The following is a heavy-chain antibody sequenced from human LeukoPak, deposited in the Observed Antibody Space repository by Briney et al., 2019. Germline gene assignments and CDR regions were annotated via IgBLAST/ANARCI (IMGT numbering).Heavy chain of an antibody. CDR2: IYHSGST. J-gene: IGHJ4*02. CDR3: ATQSLAGNTLCYHY. V-gene: IGHV4-4*02. Sequence: SETLSLTCAVSGGSISSSNWWSWVRPPPGKGLEWIGEIYHSGSTNYNPSLKSRLTMSLDTSKKQFSLKLTSVTAADAAVYYCATQSLAGNTLCYHYWGQGTLVTVSS. D-gene: IGHD4-23*01. CDR1: GGSISSSNW.